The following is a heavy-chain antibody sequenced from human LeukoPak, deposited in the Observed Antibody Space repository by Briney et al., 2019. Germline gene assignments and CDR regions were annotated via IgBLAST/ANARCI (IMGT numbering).Heavy chain of an antibody. D-gene: IGHD1-26*01. Sequence: QPGGSLRLSCATSGFTFRSDGMHWGRQAPGKGLEWVAIIWYDGSNKYYADSVKGRFTISRDNSKNTLYLQMNSLRVEDTAVYYCAKAFSDSGSYYYYYYMDVWGKGTTVTVSS. CDR3: AKAFSDSGSYYYYYYMDV. J-gene: IGHJ6*03. CDR1: GFTFRSDG. V-gene: IGHV3-30*02. CDR2: IWYDGSNK.